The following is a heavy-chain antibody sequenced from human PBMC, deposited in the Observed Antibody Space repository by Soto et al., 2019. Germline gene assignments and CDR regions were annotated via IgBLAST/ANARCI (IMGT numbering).Heavy chain of an antibody. V-gene: IGHV1-69*01. CDR1: GGTFSSYA. Sequence: QVQLVQSGAEVKKPGSSVKVSCKASGGTFSSYAISWVRQAPGQGLEWMGGIIPIFGTANYAQKFQGRVTITVEHSTSTAYMELSSLRSEDTAVYYCARDGYYYDSSGYYDYSGQGTLVTVSS. J-gene: IGHJ4*02. D-gene: IGHD3-22*01. CDR2: IIPIFGTA. CDR3: ARDGYYYDSSGYYDY.